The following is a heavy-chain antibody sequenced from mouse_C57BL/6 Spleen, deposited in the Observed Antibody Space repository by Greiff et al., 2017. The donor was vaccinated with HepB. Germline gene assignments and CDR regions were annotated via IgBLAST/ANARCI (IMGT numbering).Heavy chain of an antibody. D-gene: IGHD1-1*01. J-gene: IGHJ2*01. CDR1: GYTFTSYW. Sequence: QVQLQQSGAELVKPGASVKMSCKASGYTFTSYWITWVKQRPGQGLEWIGDIYPGSGSTNYNEKFKSKATLTVATSSSTAYMQLSSLTSEDSAVYYCAREAYDYGSSFDYWGQGTTLTVSS. CDR2: IYPGSGST. V-gene: IGHV1-55*01. CDR3: AREAYDYGSSFDY.